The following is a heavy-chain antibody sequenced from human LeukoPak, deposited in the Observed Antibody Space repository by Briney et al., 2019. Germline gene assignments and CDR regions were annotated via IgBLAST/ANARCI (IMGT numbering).Heavy chain of an antibody. V-gene: IGHV4-59*01. Sequence: SETLSLTCTVSGGSISSYYWSWIRQPPGKGLEWIGYIYYSGSTNYNPSLKSRVTISVDTSKNQFSLKLSSVTAADTALYYCARGLSSPNWLDPWGQGALVTVSS. D-gene: IGHD6-13*01. CDR2: IYYSGST. J-gene: IGHJ5*02. CDR1: GGSISSYY. CDR3: ARGLSSPNWLDP.